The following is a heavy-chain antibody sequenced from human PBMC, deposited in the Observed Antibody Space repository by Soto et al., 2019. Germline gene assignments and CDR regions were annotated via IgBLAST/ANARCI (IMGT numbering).Heavy chain of an antibody. D-gene: IGHD4-17*01. Sequence: QVQLQESGPGLVKPSQTLSLTCTVSGGSISSGDYYWSWIRQPPGKGLEWIGYIYYSGSTYYNPSITSRVTISVDTSKNQFSLKLSSVTAADTAVYYCARDRAYGDYVAVRYYFDYWGQGTLVTVSS. CDR1: GGSISSGDYY. V-gene: IGHV4-30-4*01. J-gene: IGHJ4*02. CDR3: ARDRAYGDYVAVRYYFDY. CDR2: IYYSGST.